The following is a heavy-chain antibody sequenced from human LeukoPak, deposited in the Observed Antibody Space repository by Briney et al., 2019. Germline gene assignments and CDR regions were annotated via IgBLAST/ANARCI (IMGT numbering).Heavy chain of an antibody. D-gene: IGHD3-10*01. Sequence: GGSLRLSCAASGFTFSSYAMSWVRQAPGKGLEWVSAISGSGGSTYYADSVKGRFTISRDNSKNTLYLKMNSLRAEDTAVYYCAKDLGGSGSYKYYYYYGMDVWGKGTTVTVSS. V-gene: IGHV3-23*01. J-gene: IGHJ6*04. CDR3: AKDLGGSGSYKYYYYYGMDV. CDR1: GFTFSSYA. CDR2: ISGSGGST.